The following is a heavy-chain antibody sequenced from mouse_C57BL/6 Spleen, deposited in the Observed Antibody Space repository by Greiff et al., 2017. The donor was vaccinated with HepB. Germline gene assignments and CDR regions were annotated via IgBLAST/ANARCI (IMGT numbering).Heavy chain of an antibody. CDR1: GYTFTSYW. D-gene: IGHD2-4*01. V-gene: IGHV1-55*01. Sequence: VQLQQSGAELVKPGASVKMSCKASGYTFTSYWITWVKQRPGQGLEWIGDIYPGSGSTNYNEKFKSKATLTVDTSSSTAYMQLSSLTSEDSAVYYCARFHDYDLYYFDYWGQGTTLTVSS. J-gene: IGHJ2*01. CDR2: IYPGSGST. CDR3: ARFHDYDLYYFDY.